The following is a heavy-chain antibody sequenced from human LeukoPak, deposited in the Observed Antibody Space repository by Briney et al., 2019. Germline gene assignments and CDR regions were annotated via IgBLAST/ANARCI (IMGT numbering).Heavy chain of an antibody. CDR2: ISGSGAGT. V-gene: IGHV3-23*01. D-gene: IGHD7-27*01. J-gene: IGHJ4*02. CDR3: AKDLGKSDY. Sequence: GGSLRLSCAASGFTFSSYGMTWVRQAPGKGLEWVSAISGSGAGTYYADSVKGRFTISRDNSKNTLYLQMNSLRAEDTAVYYCAKDLGKSDYWGQGTLVTVSS. CDR1: GFTFSSYG.